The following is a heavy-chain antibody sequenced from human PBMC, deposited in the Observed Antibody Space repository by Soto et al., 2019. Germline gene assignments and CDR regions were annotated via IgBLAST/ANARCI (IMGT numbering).Heavy chain of an antibody. CDR1: CGSISSSSYY. V-gene: IGHV4-39*01. CDR3: ARPPTANLDAFEI. D-gene: IGHD7-27*01. J-gene: IGHJ3*02. CDR2: IYYSEIT. Sequence: SETLSLTCTVSCGSISSSSYYWGWIRQPPGKGLEWIGSIYYSEITYYNPSLKSRVTISVDTSKNQFSLNLNSVTAADTAVYYCARPPTANLDAFEIWGQGTMVTV.